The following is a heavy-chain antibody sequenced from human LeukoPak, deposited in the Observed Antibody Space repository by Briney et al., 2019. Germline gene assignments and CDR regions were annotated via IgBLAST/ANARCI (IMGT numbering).Heavy chain of an antibody. CDR2: IKHSGST. CDR1: GGSFSGYY. J-gene: IGHJ4*02. D-gene: IGHD4-17*01. Sequence: PSETLSLTCAVYGGSFSGYYWSWIRQPPGKGLEWIGEIKHSGSTNYNPSLKSRVTISVDTSKNQFSLKLSSVTAADTAVYYCARGRYDYGDPFDYWGQGTLVTVSS. V-gene: IGHV4-34*01. CDR3: ARGRYDYGDPFDY.